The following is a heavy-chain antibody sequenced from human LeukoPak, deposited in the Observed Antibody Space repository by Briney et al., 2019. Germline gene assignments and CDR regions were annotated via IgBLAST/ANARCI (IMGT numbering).Heavy chain of an antibody. CDR1: GFTVSINY. J-gene: IGHJ4*02. Sequence: GGSLRLSCAASGFTVSINYMNWVRQAPGKGLEWVSVIDGGSSTDYADSVKGRFTISRDDARNSLYLQMNSLKDEDTAVYYCARDRGYFYDQLDYWGQGTLVTVSS. D-gene: IGHD2/OR15-2a*01. V-gene: IGHV3-53*01. CDR2: IDGGSST. CDR3: ARDRGYFYDQLDY.